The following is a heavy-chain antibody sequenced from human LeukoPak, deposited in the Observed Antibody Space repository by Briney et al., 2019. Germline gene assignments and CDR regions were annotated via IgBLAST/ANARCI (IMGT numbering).Heavy chain of an antibody. J-gene: IGHJ4*02. CDR1: GFTFSSYS. Sequence: PGGSLRLSCAASGFTFSSYSMNWVRQAPGKGLEWVSSISSSSSYIYYADSVKGRFTISRDNAKNSLYLQMNSLRAEDTAVYYCARAEAVTTYFDYWGQGTLVTVSS. V-gene: IGHV3-21*01. D-gene: IGHD4-17*01. CDR2: ISSSSSYI. CDR3: ARAEAVTTYFDY.